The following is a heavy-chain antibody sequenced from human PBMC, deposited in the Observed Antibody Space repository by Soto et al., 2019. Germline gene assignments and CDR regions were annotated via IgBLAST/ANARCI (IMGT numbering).Heavy chain of an antibody. Sequence: SETLSLTCTVSGGSINTLYWSWVRQPAGKGLEWIGRIFSSGSTSFNPSLESRVAMSVDTSKNHFSLNLSSVTAADMAVYYCAREGSYSAYNFAHGIQLWYFDFWGQGALVTVSS. CDR1: GGSINTLY. D-gene: IGHD5-12*01. J-gene: IGHJ4*02. CDR2: IFSSGST. V-gene: IGHV4-4*07. CDR3: AREGSYSAYNFAHGIQLWYFDF.